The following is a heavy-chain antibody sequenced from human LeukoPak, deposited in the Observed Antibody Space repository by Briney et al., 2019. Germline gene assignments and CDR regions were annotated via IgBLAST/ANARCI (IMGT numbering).Heavy chain of an antibody. J-gene: IGHJ4*02. CDR3: ATKQWLAPPPDS. CDR1: GFTFSKYW. Sequence: GGSLRLSCAASGFTFSKYWMLWVRQAPGKGLESVSRINTDGSVTTYADSVKGRFTVSRDNADNTMFLQMNSVRDEDTAVYYCATKQWLAPPPDSWGQGTPVTVSS. V-gene: IGHV3-74*01. D-gene: IGHD6-19*01. CDR2: INTDGSVT.